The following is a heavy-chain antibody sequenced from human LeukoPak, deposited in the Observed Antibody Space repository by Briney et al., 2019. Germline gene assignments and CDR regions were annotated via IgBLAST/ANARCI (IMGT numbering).Heavy chain of an antibody. CDR2: IHHGGST. Sequence: PSETLSLTCAVSGYSISSGYYWGWSRQPPGEVLEWIGSIHHGGSTYYNPSLKSRITISIDRSKNQFSLELNSVPAADSADYYCATNVTYSCDNWAQGTLVSVSS. CDR3: ATNVTYSCDN. D-gene: IGHD2-21*02. J-gene: IGHJ4*02. V-gene: IGHV4-38-2*01. CDR1: GYSISSGYY.